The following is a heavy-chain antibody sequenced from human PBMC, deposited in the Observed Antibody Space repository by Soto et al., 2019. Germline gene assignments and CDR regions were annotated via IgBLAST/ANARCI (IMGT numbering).Heavy chain of an antibody. J-gene: IGHJ6*02. CDR1: GGSFSGYY. Sequence: SETLSLTCAVYGGSFSGYYWSWIRQPPGKGLEWIGEINHSGSTNYNPSLKSRVTISVDTSKNQFSLKLSSVTAADTAVYYCARLNTGYVVVPAAIHGMDVWGQGTTVTVSS. CDR2: INHSGST. V-gene: IGHV4-34*01. D-gene: IGHD2-2*01. CDR3: ARLNTGYVVVPAAIHGMDV.